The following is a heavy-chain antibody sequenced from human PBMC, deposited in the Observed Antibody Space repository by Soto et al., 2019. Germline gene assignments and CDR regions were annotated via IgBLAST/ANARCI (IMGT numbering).Heavy chain of an antibody. CDR2: INAGNGHT. D-gene: IGHD4-4*01. V-gene: IGHV1-3*01. CDR1: EYTFTSYV. Sequence: QVQVVQSGAEVQKPGASVKVSCKASEYTFTSYVMHWVRQAPGQSLEWIGWINAGNGHTKYSQKFQDRVTITRDTSANTAYMELSRLRSEDTAVYYCARELQGLYYFDYWGRGALVSVSS. J-gene: IGHJ4*02. CDR3: ARELQGLYYFDY.